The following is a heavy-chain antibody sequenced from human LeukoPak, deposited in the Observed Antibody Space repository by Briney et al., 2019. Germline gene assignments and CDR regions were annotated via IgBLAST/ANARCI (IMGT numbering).Heavy chain of an antibody. CDR1: GGSFSGYY. CDR2: INHSGST. D-gene: IGHD1-26*01. Sequence: SETLSLTCAVYGGSFSGYYWSWIRQPPGKGLEWIGEINHSGSTNYNPSLKSRVTISVDTSKNQFSLKLSSVTDADTAVYYCAREVGATRYYFDYWGQGTLVTVSS. V-gene: IGHV4-34*01. CDR3: AREVGATRYYFDY. J-gene: IGHJ4*02.